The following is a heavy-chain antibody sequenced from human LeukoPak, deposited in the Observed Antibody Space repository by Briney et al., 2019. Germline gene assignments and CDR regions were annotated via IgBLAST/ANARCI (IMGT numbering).Heavy chain of an antibody. V-gene: IGHV4-34*01. Sequence: SETLSPTCAVYGGYFRGHYWTYVRHPPGEGLEWIGESTHSGSTNYNPSLKSRVTISVDTSKNQFSLKLSSVTAADTAVYYCARHSPMDVWGQGTTVIVSS. CDR2: STHSGST. J-gene: IGHJ6*02. CDR1: GGYFRGHY. CDR3: ARHSPMDV.